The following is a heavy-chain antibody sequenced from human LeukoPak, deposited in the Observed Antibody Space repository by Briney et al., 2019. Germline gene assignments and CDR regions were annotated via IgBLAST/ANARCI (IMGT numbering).Heavy chain of an antibody. CDR1: GASISSNTYY. D-gene: IGHD3-22*01. CDR2: IFNAGRT. CDR3: ARNMTVILVAERTDAFDI. V-gene: IGHV4-39*01. Sequence: KTAQTLSLTCTVSGASISSNTYYCAWIRQSPGKGLEWFGSIFNAGRTFYNPSLTSRVTMSVDTSKNQFSLKLSSVTAADTAMYYCARNMTVILVAERTDAFDIWGQGTMVTVSS. J-gene: IGHJ3*02.